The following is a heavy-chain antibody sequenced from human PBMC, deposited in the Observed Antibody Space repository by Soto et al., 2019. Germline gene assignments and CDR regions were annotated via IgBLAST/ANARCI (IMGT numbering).Heavy chain of an antibody. D-gene: IGHD6-19*01. CDR3: GRRWKYSSGWAYFDY. CDR2: IYHGDSDT. V-gene: IGHV5-51*01. Sequence: GESLKISCKGSGYSFTSYWIGWVRQMPGKGLEWMGIIYHGDSDTRYSPSFQGQVTISANKSISTAYQQWSSLKASDTAMYYCGRRWKYSSGWAYFDYWGQGTLVTVSS. CDR1: GYSFTSYW. J-gene: IGHJ4*02.